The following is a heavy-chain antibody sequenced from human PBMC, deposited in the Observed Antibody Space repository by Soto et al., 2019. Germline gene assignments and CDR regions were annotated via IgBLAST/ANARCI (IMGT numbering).Heavy chain of an antibody. J-gene: IGHJ4*02. CDR2: IYWDDDK. Sequence: QITLNESGPTVVRPTETLTLTCRFSGFSLTTSGVGVGWIRQSPGKAPEWLALIYWDDDKRYSASLKSRLTIPKDTSNNQVVLTVSDLDPTDTATYYCAHRVLRTVFGLVTTTAIYFDFWGQGTPVAVSS. V-gene: IGHV2-5*02. CDR3: AHRVLRTVFGLVTTTAIYFDF. D-gene: IGHD3-3*01. CDR1: GFSLTTSGVG.